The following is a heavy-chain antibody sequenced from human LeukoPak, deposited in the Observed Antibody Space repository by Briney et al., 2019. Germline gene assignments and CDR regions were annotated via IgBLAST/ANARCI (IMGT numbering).Heavy chain of an antibody. Sequence: ASVKVSCKASGYTFTGYYMHWVRQAPGQGLEWMGWINPNSGDTNYAQKFQGRVTMTRDTSISTAYMELSRLRSDDTAVYYCASEASPDSGYDTRFDPWGQGTLVTVSS. V-gene: IGHV1-2*02. D-gene: IGHD5-12*01. CDR1: GYTFTGYY. CDR3: ASEASPDSGYDTRFDP. J-gene: IGHJ5*02. CDR2: INPNSGDT.